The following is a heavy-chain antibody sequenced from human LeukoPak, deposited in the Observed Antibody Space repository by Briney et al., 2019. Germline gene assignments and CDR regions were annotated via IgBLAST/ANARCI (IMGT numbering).Heavy chain of an antibody. V-gene: IGHV3-23*01. Sequence: GGSLRLSCAASGFTFNIHAMSWVRQAPGKGLEWVSGISGSGESTFYAASVKGRFTFSRDNSKNTLYLQMNSLSADDTAIYYCAKGFYGGYSDYWGQGTRVTVSS. CDR3: AKGFYGGYSDY. D-gene: IGHD4-23*01. CDR1: GFTFNIHA. J-gene: IGHJ4*02. CDR2: ISGSGEST.